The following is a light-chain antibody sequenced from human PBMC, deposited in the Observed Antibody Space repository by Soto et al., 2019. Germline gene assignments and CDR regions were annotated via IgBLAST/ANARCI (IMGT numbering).Light chain of an antibody. CDR2: GVS. CDR1: QSVPSNF. V-gene: IGKV3-20*01. J-gene: IGKJ1*01. Sequence: EIVLTQSPGTLSLSPGERATLSSRASQSVPSNFLAWYQQKPGQAPILLIYGVSRRATGIPDRFSGSGSGTDFTLTISRLEPEDFAVYYCQQYDSSWTFGQGTKVEIK. CDR3: QQYDSSWT.